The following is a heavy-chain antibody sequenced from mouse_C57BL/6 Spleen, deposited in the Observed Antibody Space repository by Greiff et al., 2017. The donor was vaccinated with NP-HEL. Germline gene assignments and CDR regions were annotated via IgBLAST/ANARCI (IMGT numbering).Heavy chain of an antibody. V-gene: IGHV10-3*01. J-gene: IGHJ3*01. CDR3: VAHYDYGIAY. Sequence: EVHLVESGGGLVQPKGSLTLSCAASGFTFNTYAMHWVRQAPGKGLEWVARIRSKSSNNATYYADSVKDRFTISRDDSQSMRYLHMNNLNTEDTAIYFCVAHYDYGIAYWGQGTLVTVSA. D-gene: IGHD2-4*01. CDR1: GFTFNTYA. CDR2: IRSKSSNNAT.